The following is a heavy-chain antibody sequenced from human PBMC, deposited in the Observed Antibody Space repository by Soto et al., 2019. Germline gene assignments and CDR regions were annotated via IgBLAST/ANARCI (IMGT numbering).Heavy chain of an antibody. D-gene: IGHD6-19*01. CDR1: GGSMTSYF. CDR3: ARVIGGWYEHDY. J-gene: IGHJ4*02. Sequence: SETLSLTCNVFGGSMTSYFWSWIRQPPGKGLEWIGYTYYTGSTNQNPSLKSRATISVDTSKNQFSLKLSSVTAADTAIYYCARVIGGWYEHDYWGQGTLVTVSS. CDR2: TYYTGST. V-gene: IGHV4-59*01.